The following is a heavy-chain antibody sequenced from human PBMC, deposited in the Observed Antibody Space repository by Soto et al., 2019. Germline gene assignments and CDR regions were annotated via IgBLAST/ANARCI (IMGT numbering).Heavy chain of an antibody. J-gene: IGHJ4*02. CDR3: ARDGRGTGHHTALED. V-gene: IGHV1-69*13. D-gene: IGHD2-15*01. CDR1: GGTFSSYA. Sequence: AVKLSCTASGGTFSSYAISWVRQAPGQGLEWMGGIIPIFGTANYAQKFQGRVTITADESTSTAYMERSSLRSEDTAVYYCARDGRGTGHHTALEDWGQGTLVTVAS. CDR2: IIPIFGTA.